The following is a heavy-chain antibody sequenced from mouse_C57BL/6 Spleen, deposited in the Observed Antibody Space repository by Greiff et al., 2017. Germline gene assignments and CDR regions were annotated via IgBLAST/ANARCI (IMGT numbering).Heavy chain of an antibody. CDR1: GYTFTSYC. CDR2: IHPSDSDT. D-gene: IGHD2-4*01. CDR3: ASSIDYDYDEGY. Sequence: VQLQEPGADLVKPGASVKVSCAASGYTFTSYCMHWVKQRPGQGLEWIGRIHPSDSDTNYNQKFKGKATFTVDKSSSTAYMQLSSLTSEDSAVYYCASSIDYDYDEGYWGQGTTLTVAS. J-gene: IGHJ2*01. V-gene: IGHV1-74*01.